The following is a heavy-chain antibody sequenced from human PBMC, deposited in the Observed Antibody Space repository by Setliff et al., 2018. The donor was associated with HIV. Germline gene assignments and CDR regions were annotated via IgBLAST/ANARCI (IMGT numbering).Heavy chain of an antibody. CDR2: FYETGYT. V-gene: IGHV4-38-2*02. D-gene: IGHD2-15*01. CDR1: GDFFSSDYY. J-gene: IGHJ4*02. Sequence: SETLSLTCTVSGDFFSSDYYWGWIRQSPGKGLEWIGSFYETGYTYYNPSLKSRVAISVDTSKSQFSLKMTSVTAADTAVYYCARRRYCSVGDCRYLYYYFDSWGQGTLVTVSS. CDR3: ARRRYCSVGDCRYLYYYFDS.